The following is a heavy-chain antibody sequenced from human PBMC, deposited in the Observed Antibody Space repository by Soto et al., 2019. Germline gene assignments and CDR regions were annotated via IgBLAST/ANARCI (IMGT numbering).Heavy chain of an antibody. CDR1: GGSISSSSYY. CDR3: ARSTSKSGWDYGWGSYRYTSDAFDI. J-gene: IGHJ3*02. CDR2: IYYSGST. Sequence: SETLSLTCTVSGGSISSSSYYWGWIRQPPGKGLEWIGSIYYSGSTYYNPSLKSRVTISVDTSKNQFSLKLSSVTAADTAVYYCARSTSKSGWDYGWGSYRYTSDAFDIWGQGTMVTV. D-gene: IGHD3-16*02. V-gene: IGHV4-39*01.